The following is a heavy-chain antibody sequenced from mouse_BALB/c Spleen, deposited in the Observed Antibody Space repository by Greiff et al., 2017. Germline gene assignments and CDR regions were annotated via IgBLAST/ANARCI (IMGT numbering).Heavy chain of an antibody. D-gene: IGHD2-4*01. CDR3: ARGGYDSLFAY. Sequence: EVKLQESGPGLVKPSQSLSLTCTVTGYSITSDYAWNWIRQFPGNKLEWMGYISYSGSTSYNPSLKSRISITRDTSKNQFFLQLNSVTTEDTATYYCARGGYDSLFAYWGQGTLVTVSA. J-gene: IGHJ3*01. CDR1: GYSITSDYA. V-gene: IGHV3-2*02. CDR2: ISYSGST.